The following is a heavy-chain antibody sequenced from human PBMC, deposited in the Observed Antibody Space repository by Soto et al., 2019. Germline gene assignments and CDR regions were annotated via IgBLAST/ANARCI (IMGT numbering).Heavy chain of an antibody. V-gene: IGHV3-30-3*01. Sequence: QVQLVESGGGVVQPGRSLRLSCAACGFNFTSYAMHWVRQAPGKGLEWVAVISYDGSDKYYADSAKGRFTISRDNSKNTLYLQMNSLRTDDTAVYYCARGGIVVGWGQGTLVTVSS. CDR2: ISYDGSDK. D-gene: IGHD3-22*01. J-gene: IGHJ4*02. CDR3: ARGGIVVG. CDR1: GFNFTSYA.